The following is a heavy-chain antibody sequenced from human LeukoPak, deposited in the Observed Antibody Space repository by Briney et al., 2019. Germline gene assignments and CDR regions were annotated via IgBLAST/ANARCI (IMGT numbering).Heavy chain of an antibody. CDR2: ISGSGGST. CDR3: AKRSIAAAGSFDP. V-gene: IGHV3-23*01. Sequence: GGSLRLSCAASGFTFSNYGMHWVRQAPGKGLEWVSAISGSGGSTYYADSVKGRFTISRDNSKNTLYLQMNSLRAEDTAVYYCAKRSIAAAGSFDPWGQGTLVTVSS. D-gene: IGHD6-13*01. CDR1: GFTFSNYG. J-gene: IGHJ5*02.